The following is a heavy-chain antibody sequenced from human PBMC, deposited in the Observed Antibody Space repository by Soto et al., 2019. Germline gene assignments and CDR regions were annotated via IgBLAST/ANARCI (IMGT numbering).Heavy chain of an antibody. CDR1: GFSLRTTGVG. V-gene: IGHV2-5*02. CDR2: IFWDDDI. Sequence: QITLKESGPMLVKPTQTLTLTCSFSGFSLRTTGVGVAWIRQPPGKALEWLTLIFWDDDIRYSPSLKTRLTITKDVSKNQVALAVTNMDPVDTATYYCAYLIRYAMPFYFASWGQGAPVTVSS. D-gene: IGHD2-2*01. J-gene: IGHJ4*02. CDR3: AYLIRYAMPFYFAS.